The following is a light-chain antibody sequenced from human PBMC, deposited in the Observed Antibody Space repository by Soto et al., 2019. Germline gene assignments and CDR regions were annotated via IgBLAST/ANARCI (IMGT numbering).Light chain of an antibody. CDR2: SIS. Sequence: QTVVTQEPSLTVSPGGTVTLTCASSTGTVTSGYYPNWFQQKPGQAPRALIYSISNKHSWTPARFSGSLLGGKAALTLSGVHPQDEAEYYCLLYYGGARVFGGGTQLTVL. CDR1: TGTVTSGYY. CDR3: LLYYGGARV. V-gene: IGLV7-43*01. J-gene: IGLJ2*01.